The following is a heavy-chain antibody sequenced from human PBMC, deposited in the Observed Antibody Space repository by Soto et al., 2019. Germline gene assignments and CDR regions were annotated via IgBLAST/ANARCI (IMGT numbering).Heavy chain of an antibody. V-gene: IGHV4-39*07. Sequence: SEALRVRWSGSGGSTRRGRSYVGWIRKPQGKGLEWIGSIYYSGSTYYNPSLKSRVTISVDTSKNQFSLKLSSVTAADTAVYYCVRDSGNGWKDYWGQGTLVTVS. CDR3: VRDSGNGWKDY. J-gene: IGHJ4*02. CDR2: IYYSGST. D-gene: IGHD6-19*01. CDR1: GGSTRRGRSY.